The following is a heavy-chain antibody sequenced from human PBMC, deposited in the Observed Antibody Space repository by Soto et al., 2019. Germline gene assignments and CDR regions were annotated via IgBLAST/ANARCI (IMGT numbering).Heavy chain of an antibody. J-gene: IGHJ6*02. Sequence: PSETLSRSCAVYGGSFSCYYWRCIGQPPGKVRGWIGEINHSGSTNYNPSLKSRVTISVDTSKNKFSLKLSSVTAADTAVYYCATASDYASFYYYYYGMDVWAEGPTDTVSS. V-gene: IGHV4-34*01. CDR2: INHSGST. D-gene: IGHD4-17*01. CDR3: ATASDYASFYYYYYGMDV. CDR1: GGSFSCYY.